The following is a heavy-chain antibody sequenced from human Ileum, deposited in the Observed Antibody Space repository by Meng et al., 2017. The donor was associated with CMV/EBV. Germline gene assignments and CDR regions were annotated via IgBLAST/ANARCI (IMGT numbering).Heavy chain of an antibody. CDR2: VHNNGGT. J-gene: IGHJ4*02. CDR1: GAFFNKDNDD. CDR3: AKDLPRGPSDY. V-gene: IGHV4-39*06. Sequence: RLQLQESGPGLVKHSDSLSLIRTVSGAFFNKDNDDWAWIRQSPGKGLESMGSVHNNGGTYHNPSLRSRVTISVDTSKHQFALRMNSVTAADTAIYYCAKDLPRGPSDYWSQGTLVTVSS. D-gene: IGHD3-10*01.